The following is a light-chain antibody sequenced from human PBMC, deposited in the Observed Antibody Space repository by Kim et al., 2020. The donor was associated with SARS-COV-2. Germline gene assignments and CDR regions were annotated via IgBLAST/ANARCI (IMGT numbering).Light chain of an antibody. CDR2: RND. Sequence: GQRVTMSCPGSLSNIGSNHVFWYQQLPGAAPPLLIYRNDHRPSGVPDRFSGSKSGTSASLAISGLRSEDEADYFCAAWDEDLSVVLFGGGTQLTVL. V-gene: IGLV1-47*01. J-gene: IGLJ3*02. CDR1: LSNIGSNH. CDR3: AAWDEDLSVVL.